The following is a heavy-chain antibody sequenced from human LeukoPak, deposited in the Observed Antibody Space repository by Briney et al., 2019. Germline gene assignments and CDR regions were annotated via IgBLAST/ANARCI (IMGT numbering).Heavy chain of an antibody. CDR2: ISSYNKYI. CDR1: GFTFKDYS. V-gene: IGHV3-21*01. CDR3: ARGFVAADGLYYFDY. D-gene: IGHD6-13*01. J-gene: IGHJ4*02. Sequence: PGGSLRLSCAASGFTFKDYSMNWVRQAPGKGLEWVSSISSYNKYIYYADSIKGRFIVSRDNTQNSLYLQVNSLRAEDTAVYYCARGFVAADGLYYFDYWGQGTLVTVSS.